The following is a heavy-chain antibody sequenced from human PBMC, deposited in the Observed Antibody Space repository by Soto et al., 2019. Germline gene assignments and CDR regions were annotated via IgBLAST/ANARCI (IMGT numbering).Heavy chain of an antibody. D-gene: IGHD6-19*01. CDR2: IWYDGSNK. J-gene: IGHJ6*02. CDR1: GFTFSSYG. CDR3: ARGSGDSVAGTSLAYYYYGMDV. Sequence: LRLSCAASGFTFSSYGMHWVRQAPGKGLEWVAVIWYDGSNKYYADSVKGRFTISRDNSKNTLYLQMNSLRAEDTAVYYCARGSGDSVAGTSLAYYYYGMDVWGQGTTVTVSS. V-gene: IGHV3-33*01.